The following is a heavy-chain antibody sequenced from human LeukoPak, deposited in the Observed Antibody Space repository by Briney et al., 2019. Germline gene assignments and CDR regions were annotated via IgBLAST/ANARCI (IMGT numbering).Heavy chain of an antibody. J-gene: IGHJ5*02. D-gene: IGHD3-10*01. CDR3: ARGDYYGSPKVVAA. V-gene: IGHV1-2*02. CDR2: INPNSGDT. CDR1: GYTFTDYY. Sequence: ASVKVSCKASGYTFTDYYINWVRQAPGQGLEWMGWINPNSGDTNYAQKFQDRVTMTRDTSISTAYIELNLLRSDDTAVYYCARGDYYGSPKVVAAWGQGTLVTVSS.